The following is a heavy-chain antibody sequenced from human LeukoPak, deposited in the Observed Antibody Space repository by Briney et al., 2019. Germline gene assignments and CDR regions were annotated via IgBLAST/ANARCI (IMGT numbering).Heavy chain of an antibody. V-gene: IGHV7-4-1*02. D-gene: IGHD3-3*01. CDR1: GYTFTSYA. Sequence: ASVKVSCKASGYTFTSYAMNWVRQAPGQGLEWMGWINTNTGNPTYAQGFTGRFVFSLDTSVSTAYLQISSLKAEDTAVYYCARGLMIFGVVIPFDYWGQGTLVTVSS. CDR2: INTNTGNP. CDR3: ARGLMIFGVVIPFDY. J-gene: IGHJ4*02.